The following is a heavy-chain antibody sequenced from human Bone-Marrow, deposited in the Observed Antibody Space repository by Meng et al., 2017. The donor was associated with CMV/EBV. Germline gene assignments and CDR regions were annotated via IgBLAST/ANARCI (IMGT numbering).Heavy chain of an antibody. CDR1: GFTFGDYT. CDR2: ISWDGVST. D-gene: IGHD6-6*01. V-gene: IGHV3-43*01. J-gene: IGHJ4*02. CDR3: AKDGRGSSGAYYFDY. Sequence: GGSLRLSCAASGFTFGDYTMHWVRQAPGKGLEWVSIISWDGVSTYYADSVKGRFTISRGNSKTSLYLQMNSLRTEDTASYYCAKDGRGSSGAYYFDYWGQGTLVTVSS.